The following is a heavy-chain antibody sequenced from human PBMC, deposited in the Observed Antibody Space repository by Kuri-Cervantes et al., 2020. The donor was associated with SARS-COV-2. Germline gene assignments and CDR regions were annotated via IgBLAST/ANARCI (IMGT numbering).Heavy chain of an antibody. CDR1: GFTFSSYA. CDR2: ISGSGGST. J-gene: IGHJ5*02. Sequence: GGSLRLSCAVSGFTFSSYAMSWVRQAPVKGLEWVSSISGSGGSTYYADSVKGRFTISRDNSKNTLYLQMNSLRAEDTAVYYCAKGENTYSSSWFDPWGQGTLVTVSS. D-gene: IGHD6-13*01. V-gene: IGHV3-23*01. CDR3: AKGENTYSSSWFDP.